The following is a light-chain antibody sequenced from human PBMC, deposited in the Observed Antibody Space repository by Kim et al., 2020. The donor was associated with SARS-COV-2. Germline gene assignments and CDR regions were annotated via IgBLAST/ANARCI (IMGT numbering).Light chain of an antibody. Sequence: GGTVTLTCGLSSGSVSTSYYPSWYQQTPGQAPRTLISSTNTRSSGVPGRFSGSILGNKAALTITGAHADDESDYYCVLYMGSGIWVFGGGTQLTVL. CDR3: VLYMGSGIWV. CDR2: STN. V-gene: IGLV8-61*01. J-gene: IGLJ3*02. CDR1: SGSVSTSYY.